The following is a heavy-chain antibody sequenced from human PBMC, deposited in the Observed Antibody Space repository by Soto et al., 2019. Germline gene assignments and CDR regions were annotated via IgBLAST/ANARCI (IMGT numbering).Heavy chain of an antibody. CDR2: IYYSGST. J-gene: IGHJ5*02. D-gene: IGHD3-22*01. V-gene: IGHV4-59*01. Sequence: SDTLSLTCTVSGGSISSYYWSWIRQPPGKGLEWIGYIYYSGSTNYNPSLKSRVTISVDTSKNQFSLKLSSVTAADTAVYYCARGSYYYDSSGSLRCDPCGQGTRVPV. CDR1: GGSISSYY. CDR3: ARGSYYYDSSGSLRCDP.